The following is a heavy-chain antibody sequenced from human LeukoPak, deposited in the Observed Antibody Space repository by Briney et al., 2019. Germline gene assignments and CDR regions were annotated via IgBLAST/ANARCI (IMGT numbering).Heavy chain of an antibody. CDR3: AREVSVAGNNWFDP. J-gene: IGHJ5*02. V-gene: IGHV4-59*01. CDR1: GGSISSYY. D-gene: IGHD6-19*01. Sequence: SETLSLTCTVSGGSISSYYWSWIRQPPGKGLEWIGYIYYSGSTNYNPSLKSRVTISVTSKKQFSLKLSSVTAADTAVYFCAREVSVAGNNWFDPWGQGALVTVSS. CDR2: IYYSGST.